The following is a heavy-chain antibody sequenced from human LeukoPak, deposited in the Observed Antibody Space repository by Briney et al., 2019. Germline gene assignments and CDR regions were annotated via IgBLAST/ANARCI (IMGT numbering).Heavy chain of an antibody. D-gene: IGHD1-26*01. J-gene: IGHJ6*02. CDR1: GYTFTSYG. CDR3: ARGGSGSSLEYYYYGMDV. V-gene: IGHV1-18*01. Sequence: ASVTVSCKASGYTFTSYGISWVRQAPGQGLGWMGWISAYNGNTNYAQKLQGGVTMTTDTSTSTAYMELRSLRSDDTAVYYCARGGSGSSLEYYYYGMDVWGQGTTVTVSS. CDR2: ISAYNGNT.